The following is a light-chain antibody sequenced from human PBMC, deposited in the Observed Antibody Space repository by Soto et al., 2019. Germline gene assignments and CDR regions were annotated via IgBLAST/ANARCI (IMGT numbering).Light chain of an antibody. V-gene: IGKV3-20*01. CDR2: GAA. CDR1: QSVSSSS. CDR3: QQDCRST. J-gene: IGKJ3*01. Sequence: EIVLTQSPGTLSLSPGERATLSCRASQSVSSSSLAWYQQKPGPAPRLLIYGAASRATGNPDRFSGSGSGTDFTLTISRLEAEDFAVYYYQQDCRSTFCHGTKVDIK.